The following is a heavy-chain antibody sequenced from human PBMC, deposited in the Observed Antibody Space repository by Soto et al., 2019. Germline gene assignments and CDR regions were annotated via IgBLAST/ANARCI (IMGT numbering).Heavy chain of an antibody. J-gene: IGHJ6*02. CDR3: ARGPRGYYGMDV. CDR1: GYTFTGYY. V-gene: IGHV1-2*04. Sequence: GAAMKGSCKASGYTFTGYYMHWVRQAPGQGLEWMGWINPNSGGTNYAQKFQGWVTMTRDTSISTAYMELSRLRSDDTAVYYCARGPRGYYGMDVWGQGTTVTVSS. CDR2: INPNSGGT.